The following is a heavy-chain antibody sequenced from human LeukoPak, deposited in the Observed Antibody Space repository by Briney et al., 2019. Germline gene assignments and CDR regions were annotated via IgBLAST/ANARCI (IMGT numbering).Heavy chain of an antibody. J-gene: IGHJ5*02. Sequence: PSETLSLTCTVSNYSIASGYYWDWIRQPPGKGLEWIGSIYHSGSTNYNPSLKSRVTISVDKSKNQFSLKLSSVTAADTAVYYCARVEAYDSSPWGQGTLVTVSS. CDR1: NYSIASGYY. CDR2: IYHSGST. V-gene: IGHV4-38-2*02. D-gene: IGHD3-22*01. CDR3: ARVEAYDSSP.